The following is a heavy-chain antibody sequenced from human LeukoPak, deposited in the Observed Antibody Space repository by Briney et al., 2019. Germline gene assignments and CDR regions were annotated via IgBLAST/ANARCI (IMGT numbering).Heavy chain of an antibody. Sequence: GGSLRLSCAASGFTFSSYWMTWIRQAPGKGLEWVANIKQDGGEKYYLDSVKGRFTISRDNAKNSLYLQMNSLRAEDTAVYYCARVSAEWLLFYWGQGTLVTVSS. CDR1: GFTFSSYW. D-gene: IGHD3-3*01. J-gene: IGHJ4*02. CDR2: IKQDGGEK. CDR3: ARVSAEWLLFY. V-gene: IGHV3-7*01.